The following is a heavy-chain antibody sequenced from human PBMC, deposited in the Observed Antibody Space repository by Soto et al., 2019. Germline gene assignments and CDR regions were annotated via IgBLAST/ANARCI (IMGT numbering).Heavy chain of an antibody. D-gene: IGHD3-10*01. Sequence: PSETLSLTCTVSGGSVSGGSYYWSWIRQPPGKGLEWIGYIYYSGSTNYNPSLKSRVTISVDTSKNQFSLKLSSVTAADTAVYYCARRLYGSGTYYYYYGMDVWGQGTTVTVSS. J-gene: IGHJ6*02. CDR3: ARRLYGSGTYYYYYGMDV. V-gene: IGHV4-61*01. CDR2: IYYSGST. CDR1: GGSVSGGSYY.